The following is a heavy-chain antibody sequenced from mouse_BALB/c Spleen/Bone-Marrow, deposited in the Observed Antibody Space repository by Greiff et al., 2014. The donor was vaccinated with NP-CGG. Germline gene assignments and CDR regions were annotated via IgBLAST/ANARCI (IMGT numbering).Heavy chain of an antibody. Sequence: DVKLVESGGGLVQPGGSLRLSCATPGFTFTDYYMNWVRQPPGKALEWLGFIRNKANGYTTEYSASVKGRFTISRDNSQSILYLQMNTLRAEDSATYYCARDMGGLLFDYWGQGTTLTVSS. V-gene: IGHV7-3*02. CDR3: ARDMGGLLFDY. CDR1: GFTFTDYY. CDR2: IRNKANGYTT. D-gene: IGHD2-3*01. J-gene: IGHJ2*01.